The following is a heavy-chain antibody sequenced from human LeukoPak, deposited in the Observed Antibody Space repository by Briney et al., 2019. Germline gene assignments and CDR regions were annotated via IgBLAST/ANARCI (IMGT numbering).Heavy chain of an antibody. Sequence: PGGSLRLSCAASGFTVSSNYMSWVRQAPGKGLEWVGRIKSKTDGGTTDYAAPVKGRFTISRDDSKNTLYLQMNSLKTEDTAVYYCTTDPKGSSGYCGYWGQGTLVTVSS. J-gene: IGHJ4*02. CDR2: IKSKTDGGTT. V-gene: IGHV3-15*01. CDR1: GFTVSSNY. D-gene: IGHD3-22*01. CDR3: TTDPKGSSGYCGY.